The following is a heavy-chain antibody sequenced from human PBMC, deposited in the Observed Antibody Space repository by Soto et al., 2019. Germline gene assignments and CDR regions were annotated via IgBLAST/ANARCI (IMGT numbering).Heavy chain of an antibody. CDR3: ARADILFYDFWSGLERRRNWFDP. V-gene: IGHV4-34*01. Sequence: SETLSLTCAVYGGSFSGYYWSWIRQPPGKGLEWIGEINHSGSTNYNPSLKSRVTISVDTSKNQFSLKLSSVTAADTAVYYCARADILFYDFWSGLERRRNWFDPWGQGTLVTVS. CDR2: INHSGST. D-gene: IGHD3-3*01. CDR1: GGSFSGYY. J-gene: IGHJ5*02.